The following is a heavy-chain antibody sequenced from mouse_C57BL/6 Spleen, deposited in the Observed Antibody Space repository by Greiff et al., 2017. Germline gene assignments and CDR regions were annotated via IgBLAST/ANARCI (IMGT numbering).Heavy chain of an antibody. V-gene: IGHV5-4*03. CDR3: ARVYYGSSYGYFDV. CDR2: ISDGGSYT. Sequence: EVMLVESGGGLVKPGGSLKLSCAASGFTFSSYAMSWVRQTPEQRLEWVATISDGGSYTYYPDNVKGRFTISRDNAKNNLYLQMSHLKSEDTAMYYCARVYYGSSYGYFDVWGTGTTVTVSS. J-gene: IGHJ1*03. D-gene: IGHD1-1*01. CDR1: GFTFSSYA.